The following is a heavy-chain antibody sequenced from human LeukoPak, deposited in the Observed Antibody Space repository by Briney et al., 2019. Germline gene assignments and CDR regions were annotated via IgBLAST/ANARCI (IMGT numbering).Heavy chain of an antibody. D-gene: IGHD4-17*01. Sequence: GGSLRLSCAASGFTFSSYSMNWVRQAPGKGLEWVSSISSSSTYIYYADSVKGRFTISRDNAKNSLYLQMNSLRAEDTALYYCARGDYGDPFDYWGQGTLVTVSS. J-gene: IGHJ4*02. CDR2: ISSSSTYI. V-gene: IGHV3-21*04. CDR1: GFTFSSYS. CDR3: ARGDYGDPFDY.